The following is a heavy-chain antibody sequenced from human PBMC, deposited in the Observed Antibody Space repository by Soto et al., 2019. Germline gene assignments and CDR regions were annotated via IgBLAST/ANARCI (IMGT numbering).Heavy chain of an antibody. CDR3: VRGPRPSSVGTGAF. CDR1: GFVFSMYW. D-gene: IGHD3-10*01. Sequence: EVQLVESGGGLVQPGGSVRLSCAASGFVFSMYWMHWVRQAPDKGLEWVSRISDDGSTIHYADSVKGRFSISRDNDQNILFLEMTALRDDDPAVYYCVRGPRPSSVGTGAFWGQGSPVTVSS. V-gene: IGHV3-74*01. J-gene: IGHJ4*02. CDR2: ISDDGSTI.